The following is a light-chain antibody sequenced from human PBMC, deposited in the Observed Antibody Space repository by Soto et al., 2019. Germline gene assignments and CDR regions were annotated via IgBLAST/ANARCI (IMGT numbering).Light chain of an antibody. CDR1: QSISSW. J-gene: IGKJ1*01. CDR3: QQYGT. V-gene: IGKV1-5*01. Sequence: DIPMTQSPSPLAASVGDRVTITCRASQSISSWLAWYQQKPGKAPMLLIYDASSLESGVPSRFSGSGSGTEFTLTISSLQPYDFATYYCQQYGTFGQGTKVEIK. CDR2: DAS.